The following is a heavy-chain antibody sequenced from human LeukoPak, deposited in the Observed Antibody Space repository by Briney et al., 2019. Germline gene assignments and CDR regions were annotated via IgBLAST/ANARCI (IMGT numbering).Heavy chain of an antibody. CDR2: IWYDGSNK. Sequence: GGSLRLSCAASGFTFSSYGMHWVRQAPGKGLEWVAVIWYDGSNKYYADSVKGRFTIPRDNSKNTLYLQINSLRAEDTAVYYCAKVLGYCSSTSCYAFDYWGQGTLVTVSS. J-gene: IGHJ4*02. V-gene: IGHV3-30*02. CDR3: AKVLGYCSSTSCYAFDY. D-gene: IGHD2-2*01. CDR1: GFTFSSYG.